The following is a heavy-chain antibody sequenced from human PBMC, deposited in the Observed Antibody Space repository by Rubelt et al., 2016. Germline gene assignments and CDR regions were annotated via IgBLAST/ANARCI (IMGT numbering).Heavy chain of an antibody. D-gene: IGHD4-11*01. Sequence: QVQLVQSGAEVKKPGSSVKVSCKASGGTFSSYAISWVRQAPGQGLEWMGWISAYNGNTNVARKLPGRVTMATDTSTSTAYMELRSLRSDDTAVYYGARASNYDVSFDYWGQGTLVTVSS. CDR2: ISAYNGNT. CDR1: GGTFSSYA. J-gene: IGHJ4*02. V-gene: IGHV1-18*01. CDR3: ARASNYDVSFDY.